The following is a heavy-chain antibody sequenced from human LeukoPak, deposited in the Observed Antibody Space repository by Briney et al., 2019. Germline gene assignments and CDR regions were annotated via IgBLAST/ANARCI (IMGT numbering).Heavy chain of an antibody. V-gene: IGHV3-30*03. Sequence: GGSLRLSCAASGFTFSSYGMNWVRQAPGKGLEWVAVISYDGSNKYYGDSVKGRFTISRDNAKNSQFLQMDSMRVEDTAVYYCARDYYYYMDVWGKGTTVTISS. CDR1: GFTFSSYG. CDR3: ARDYYYYMDV. J-gene: IGHJ6*03. CDR2: ISYDGSNK.